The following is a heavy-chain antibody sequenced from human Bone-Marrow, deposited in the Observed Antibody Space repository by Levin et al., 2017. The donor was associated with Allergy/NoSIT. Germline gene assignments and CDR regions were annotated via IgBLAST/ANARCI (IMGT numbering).Heavy chain of an antibody. V-gene: IGHV3-15*07. CDR3: TTGGYSYGTASYYYYGMDG. CDR1: GFTFSNAW. D-gene: IGHD5-18*01. Sequence: GGSLRLSCAASGFTFSNAWMNWVRQAPGKGLEWVGRIKSKTDGGTTDYAAPVKGRFTISRDDSKNTLYLQMNSLKTEDTAVYYCTTGGYSYGTASYYYYGMDGWGQGTTVTVSS. CDR2: IKSKTDGGTT. J-gene: IGHJ6*02.